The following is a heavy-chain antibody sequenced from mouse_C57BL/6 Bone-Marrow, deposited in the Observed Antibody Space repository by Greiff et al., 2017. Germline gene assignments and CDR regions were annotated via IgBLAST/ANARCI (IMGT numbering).Heavy chain of an antibody. CDR3: ARRFITTVVANWYFAV. V-gene: IGHV1-81*01. J-gene: IGHJ1*03. CDR2: IYPRSGTT. CDR1: GYTFTSYG. Sequence: QVQLKQSGAELARPGASVKLSCKASGYTFTSYGISWVKQRTGQGLEWIGEIYPRSGTTYYNEKFKGKATLTADKSSSTAYMELRSLTSEDSAVDFCARRFITTVVANWYFAVWGTGTTVTVSS. D-gene: IGHD1-1*01.